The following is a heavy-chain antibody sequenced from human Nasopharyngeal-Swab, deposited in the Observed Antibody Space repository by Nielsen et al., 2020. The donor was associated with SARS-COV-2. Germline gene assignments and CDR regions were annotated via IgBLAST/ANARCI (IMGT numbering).Heavy chain of an antibody. CDR2: ISYDGSNK. Sequence: GGSLRLSCAAYGFTFSGYGMHWVRQAPGKGLEWVAVISYDGSNKYYADSVKGRFTISRDNYKNTLYLQMNSLRAEDTAVYYCAKDRIVLVTVWYYFDYWGQGTLVTVFS. J-gene: IGHJ4*02. D-gene: IGHD2-21*02. CDR3: AKDRIVLVTVWYYFDY. CDR1: GFTFSGYG. V-gene: IGHV3-30*18.